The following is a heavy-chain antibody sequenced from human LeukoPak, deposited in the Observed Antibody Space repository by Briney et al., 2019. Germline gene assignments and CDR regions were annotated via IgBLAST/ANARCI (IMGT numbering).Heavy chain of an antibody. CDR2: INSDGSST. V-gene: IGHV3-74*01. Sequence: GGSLRLSCAASGFTFSSYWMHWVRQAPGKGLVWVSRINSDGSSTSYADSVKGRFTISRDNSKNTLYLQMNSLRGEDTAVYYCAKSSYYDSSDYYREYYFDYWGQGTLVTVSS. CDR3: AKSSYYDSSDYYREYYFDY. CDR1: GFTFSSYW. J-gene: IGHJ4*02. D-gene: IGHD3-22*01.